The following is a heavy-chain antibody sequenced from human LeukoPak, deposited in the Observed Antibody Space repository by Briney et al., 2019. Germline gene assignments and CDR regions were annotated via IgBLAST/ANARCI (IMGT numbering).Heavy chain of an antibody. Sequence: PGGSLRLSCGASGFNFSAYEMNWLRQAPGKGLEWVSYTSTGGRTVKYAGSVKGRFTISRDNARSSLYLQMTNLRVEDTAVYFCARGGTVTYYFDHWGQGILVAVSS. CDR1: GFNFSAYE. CDR2: TSTGGRTV. D-gene: IGHD4-11*01. V-gene: IGHV3-48*03. J-gene: IGHJ4*02. CDR3: ARGGTVTYYFDH.